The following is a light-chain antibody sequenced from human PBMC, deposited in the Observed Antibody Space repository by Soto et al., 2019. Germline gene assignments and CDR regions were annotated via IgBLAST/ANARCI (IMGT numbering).Light chain of an antibody. V-gene: IGKV3-20*01. CDR1: QSISSSH. CDR3: QQYHSSPRT. Sequence: EIGLTQSPGTLSLSPGERVTVSCRASQSISSSHLAWYQQRPGQAPRLLIYDASNRATGISDRFTGSGSGTDFTLTITRLEPEDFAVYYCQQYHSSPRTFGQGTKVDIK. J-gene: IGKJ1*01. CDR2: DAS.